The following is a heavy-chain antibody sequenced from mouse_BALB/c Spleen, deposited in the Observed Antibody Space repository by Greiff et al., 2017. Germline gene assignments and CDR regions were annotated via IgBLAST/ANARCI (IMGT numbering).Heavy chain of an antibody. Sequence: DVHLVESGGGLVQPGGSRKLSCAASGFTFSSFGMHWVRQAPEKGLEWVAYISSGSSTIYYADTVKGRFTISRDNPKNTLFLQMTSLRSEDTAMYYCARFYGSSYGFAYWGQGTLVTVSA. V-gene: IGHV5-17*02. D-gene: IGHD1-1*01. CDR2: ISSGSSTI. CDR1: GFTFSSFG. J-gene: IGHJ3*01. CDR3: ARFYGSSYGFAY.